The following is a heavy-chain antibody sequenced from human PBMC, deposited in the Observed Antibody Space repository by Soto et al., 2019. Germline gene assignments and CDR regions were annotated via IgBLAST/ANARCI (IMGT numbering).Heavy chain of an antibody. Sequence: ASVKVSCKASGYTFTSYYMHWVRQAPGQGLEWMGIINPSGGSTSYAQKSQGRVTMTRDTSTSTVYMELSSLRSEDTAVYYCARWVGATPFGMDVWGQGTTVTVSS. CDR2: INPSGGST. CDR3: ARWVGATPFGMDV. D-gene: IGHD1-26*01. V-gene: IGHV1-46*01. J-gene: IGHJ6*02. CDR1: GYTFTSYY.